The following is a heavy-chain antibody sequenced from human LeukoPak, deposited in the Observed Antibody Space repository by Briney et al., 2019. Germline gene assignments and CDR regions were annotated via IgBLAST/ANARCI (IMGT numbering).Heavy chain of an antibody. V-gene: IGHV4-59*11. Sequence: SETLSLTCTVSGGSISSHYWSWIRQPPGKGLEWIGYVSSSGSTNYNPSLKSGVTISVDTSKNQLSLKLSSVTAADTAVYYCARKGPPGGYFDYWGQGTLVTVSS. D-gene: IGHD2-15*01. CDR1: GGSISSHY. CDR3: ARKGPPGGYFDY. CDR2: VSSSGST. J-gene: IGHJ4*02.